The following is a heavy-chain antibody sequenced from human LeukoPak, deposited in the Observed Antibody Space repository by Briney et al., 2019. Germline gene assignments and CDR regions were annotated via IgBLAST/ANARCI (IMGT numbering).Heavy chain of an antibody. Sequence: GGSLPLSCAASVFTSSTYVMHCLRQAPGKGQERRGFIRYDGNIKYYADSVKGRFTFSRDNSKNTLYLQMNSLRAADTGVYYCTRDLVPVAGGVGYWGQGTLVTVSS. D-gene: IGHD6-19*01. CDR3: TRDLVPVAGGVGY. CDR1: VFTSSTYV. CDR2: IRYDGNIK. V-gene: IGHV3-30*02. J-gene: IGHJ4*02.